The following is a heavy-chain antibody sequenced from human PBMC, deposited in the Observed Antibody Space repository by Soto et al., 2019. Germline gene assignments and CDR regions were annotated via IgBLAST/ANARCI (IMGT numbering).Heavy chain of an antibody. D-gene: IGHD3-22*01. Sequence: SETLSLTCTVSGGSISSDYWSWIRQPPGKGLQWIGYIYYSGSTSYNPSLTSRVTISLDTSKNQFSLKLSSVTAADTAVYYCADSSRYYSEYFQEWGQGTLVTVSS. CDR2: IYYSGST. J-gene: IGHJ1*01. CDR3: ADSSRYYSEYFQE. V-gene: IGHV4-59*01. CDR1: GGSISSDY.